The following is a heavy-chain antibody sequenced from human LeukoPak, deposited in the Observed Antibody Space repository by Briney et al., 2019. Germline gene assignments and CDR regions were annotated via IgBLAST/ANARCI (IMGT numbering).Heavy chain of an antibody. CDR3: ARAPGFSITGTREIWFDP. CDR1: GGSFSGYY. J-gene: IGHJ5*02. Sequence: PSETLSLTCAVYGGSFSGYYWSWIRQPPGKGLEWIGEINHSGSTNYNPSLKSRVTISVDTSKNQFSLKLSSVTAADTAVYYCARAPGFSITGTREIWFDPWGQGTLVTVSS. V-gene: IGHV4-34*01. D-gene: IGHD1-7*01. CDR2: INHSGST.